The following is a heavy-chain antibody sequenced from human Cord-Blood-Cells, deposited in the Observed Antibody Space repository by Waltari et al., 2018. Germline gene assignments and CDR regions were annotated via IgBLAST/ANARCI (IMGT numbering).Heavy chain of an antibody. Sequence: QVQLQQWGAGLLKPSETLSLTCAVYGGSFSGYYWSWIRQPPGQGLEWIGEINHSGSTNYNPSLKSRVTISVDTSKNQFSLKLSSVTAADTAVYYCARLAPPWYDILTGYYGYFDYWGQGTLVTVSS. V-gene: IGHV4-34*01. D-gene: IGHD3-9*01. CDR2: INHSGST. J-gene: IGHJ4*02. CDR3: ARLAPPWYDILTGYYGYFDY. CDR1: GGSFSGYY.